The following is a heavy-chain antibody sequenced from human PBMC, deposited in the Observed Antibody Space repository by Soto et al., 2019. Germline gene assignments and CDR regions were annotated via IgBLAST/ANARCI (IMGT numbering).Heavy chain of an antibody. CDR1: GGSISSGGYY. J-gene: IGHJ4*02. Sequence: SETLSLTCAVSGGSISSGGYYWSWIRQHPGKGLEWIGYIYYSGSTNANPSLKSRVTISMDTSKNQFSLRLSSVTAADTAVYYCARTFSLGNWYVFDRWGQGSLVTVSS. V-gene: IGHV4-61*08. CDR3: ARTFSLGNWYVFDR. CDR2: IYYSGST. D-gene: IGHD1-1*01.